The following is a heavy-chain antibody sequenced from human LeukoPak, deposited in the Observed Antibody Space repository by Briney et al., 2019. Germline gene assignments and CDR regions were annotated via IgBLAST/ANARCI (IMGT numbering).Heavy chain of an antibody. Sequence: PGGSLRLSCAASGFTFSSYGMHWVRQAPGKGLEWVAVISYDGSNKYYADSVKGRFTISRDNSKNTLYLQMNSLRAEDTAVYYCAKAYSGSSYYFDYWGQGTLVTVPS. CDR2: ISYDGSNK. D-gene: IGHD1-26*01. CDR3: AKAYSGSSYYFDY. CDR1: GFTFSSYG. V-gene: IGHV3-30*18. J-gene: IGHJ4*02.